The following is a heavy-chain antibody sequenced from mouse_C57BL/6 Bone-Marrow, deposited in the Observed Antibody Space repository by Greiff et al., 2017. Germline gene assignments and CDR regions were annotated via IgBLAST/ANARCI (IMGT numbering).Heavy chain of an antibody. D-gene: IGHD1-1*01. CDR1: GYTFTSSW. V-gene: IGHV1-50*01. CDR3: AKITTVVATDYFDY. J-gene: IGHJ2*01. Sequence: QVQLQQPGAELVKPGASVKLSCKASGYTFTSSWMPWVKQRHGQGLEWIGEIDPSDSYTNYTQKFKGTATLTVDKSSSTAYMQLSSLTSEDSACYYCAKITTVVATDYFDYWGQGTTLTVSS. CDR2: IDPSDSYT.